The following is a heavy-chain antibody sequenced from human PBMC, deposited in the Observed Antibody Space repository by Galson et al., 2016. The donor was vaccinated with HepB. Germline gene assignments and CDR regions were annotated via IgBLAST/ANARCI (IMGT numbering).Heavy chain of an antibody. CDR2: INTNTGKS. CDR3: ARDMGYCSSTSCYVTAFDM. Sequence: SVKVSCKVSGYSVTTYAMNWVRQAPGQGLEWMGWINTNTGKSTYAQAFTGRFVFSLDTSVSTTYLQISGLKAEDTAVYYCARDMGYCSSTSCYVTAFDMWGQCTMITVSS. D-gene: IGHD2-2*01. V-gene: IGHV7-4-1*02. J-gene: IGHJ3*02. CDR1: GYSVTTYA.